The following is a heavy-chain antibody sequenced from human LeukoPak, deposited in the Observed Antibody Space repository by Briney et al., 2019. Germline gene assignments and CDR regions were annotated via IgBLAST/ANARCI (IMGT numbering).Heavy chain of an antibody. V-gene: IGHV4-4*07. J-gene: IGHJ4*02. CDR3: ARETRNCTNGVWSNRDFDY. CDR2: VNIGGST. D-gene: IGHD2-8*01. CDR1: GGSISTYY. Sequence: SETLSLTCTVSGGSISTYYWNWIRQPAGKGLEWIGRVNIGGSTNYNPSLQSRVTMSVDTSKNQFSLKLSSVTAADTAVYYCARETRNCTNGVWSNRDFDYWGQGTLVTVS.